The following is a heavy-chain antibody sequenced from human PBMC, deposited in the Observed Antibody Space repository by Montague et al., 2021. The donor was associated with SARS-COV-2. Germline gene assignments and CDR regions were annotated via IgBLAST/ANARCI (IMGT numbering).Heavy chain of an antibody. V-gene: IGHV3-21*01. CDR2: ISSSSRYI. J-gene: IGHJ4*02. CDR3: ARDMWFGELQFFDY. D-gene: IGHD3-10*01. Sequence: SLKLSCAASGFTFSSYSMNWVRQAPGKGLEWVSSISSSSRYIYYADSVKGRFTISRDNAKNSLYLQMNSLRAEDTAVYYCARDMWFGELQFFDYWGQGTLVTVSS. CDR1: GFTFSSYS.